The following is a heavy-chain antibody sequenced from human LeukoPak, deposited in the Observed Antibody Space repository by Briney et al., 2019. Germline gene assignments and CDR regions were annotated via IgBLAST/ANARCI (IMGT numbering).Heavy chain of an antibody. J-gene: IGHJ4*02. CDR2: ISGSGGST. D-gene: IGHD1-26*01. Sequence: GGSLRLSCAASGFTFSSYAMSWVRQAPGKGLEWVSAISGSGGSTYYADSVKGRFTISRDNSKNRLYLQMNSLRAEDTAVYYCAKGGRIVGADAGVYWGQGTLVTVSS. V-gene: IGHV3-23*01. CDR3: AKGGRIVGADAGVY. CDR1: GFTFSSYA.